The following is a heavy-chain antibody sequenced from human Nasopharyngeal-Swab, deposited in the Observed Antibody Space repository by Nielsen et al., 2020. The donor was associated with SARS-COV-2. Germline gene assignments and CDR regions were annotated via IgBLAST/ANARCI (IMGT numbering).Heavy chain of an antibody. CDR2: VRSTGNNYAT. Sequence: GGSLRLSCAASGFTFSDSAIHWVRQASGTGLEWVGRVRSTGNNYATAYSASVKGRFIIFRDDPTNTAYLQMNSLKTEDTAMYYCTRCGGGCYSGRDYWGQGTLVTVSS. CDR1: GFTFSDSA. CDR3: TRCGGGCYSGRDY. D-gene: IGHD2-15*01. J-gene: IGHJ4*02. V-gene: IGHV3-73*01.